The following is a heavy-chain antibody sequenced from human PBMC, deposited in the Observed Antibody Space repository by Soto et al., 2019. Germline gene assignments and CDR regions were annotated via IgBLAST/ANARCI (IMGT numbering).Heavy chain of an antibody. CDR2: IYYSGST. V-gene: IGHV4-59*01. Sequence: SETLSLTCTVSGGSISSYYWSWIRQPPGKGLEWIGYIYYSGSTNYNPSLKSRVTISVDTSKNQFSLKLSSVTAADTAVYYCARLRVASSGWYGHWFDPWGQGTLVTVSS. J-gene: IGHJ5*02. CDR1: GGSISSYY. CDR3: ARLRVASSGWYGHWFDP. D-gene: IGHD6-19*01.